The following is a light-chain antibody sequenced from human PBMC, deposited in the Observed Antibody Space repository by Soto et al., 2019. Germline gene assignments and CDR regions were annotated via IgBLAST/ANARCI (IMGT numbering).Light chain of an antibody. V-gene: IGKV1-5*01. CDR2: HAS. CDR3: QQYNSYS. J-gene: IGKJ1*01. Sequence: DIQMYQPLATLSASVGDRVTIPCRASQSISSWLAWYQQKPGTAPKVLIYHASNLQSGVPSRFSGSGSGTEFTLTISSLQPDDFATYYCQQYNSYSFGQGTKWIS. CDR1: QSISSW.